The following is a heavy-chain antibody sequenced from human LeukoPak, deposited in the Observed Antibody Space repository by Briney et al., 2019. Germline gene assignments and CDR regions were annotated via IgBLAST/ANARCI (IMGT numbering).Heavy chain of an antibody. D-gene: IGHD5-18*01. CDR1: GFTVSSNY. Sequence: PGGSLRLSCAASGFTVSSNYMSWVRQAPGKGLEWVSVIYSGGSTYYADSVKGRFTISRDNAKNSLYLQMNSLRAEDTAVYYCARGSASGLHWYFDLWGRGTLVTVSS. CDR3: ARGSASGLHWYFDL. J-gene: IGHJ2*01. V-gene: IGHV3-53*01. CDR2: IYSGGST.